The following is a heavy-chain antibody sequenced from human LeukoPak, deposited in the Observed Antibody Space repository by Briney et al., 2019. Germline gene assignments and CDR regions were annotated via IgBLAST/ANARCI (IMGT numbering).Heavy chain of an antibody. V-gene: IGHV1-46*01. J-gene: IGHJ6*02. CDR3: ASAPVDYYYGMDV. CDR1: EYTFTSYY. CDR2: INPSGGST. Sequence: GASVKVSCKASEYTFTSYYMHWVRQAPGQGLEWMGIINPSGGSTSYAQKFQGRVTMTRDTSTSTVYMELSSLRSEDTAVYYCASAPVDYYYGMDVWGQGTTVTVSS. D-gene: IGHD6-19*01.